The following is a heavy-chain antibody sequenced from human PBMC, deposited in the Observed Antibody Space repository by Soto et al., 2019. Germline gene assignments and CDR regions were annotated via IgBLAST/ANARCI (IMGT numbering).Heavy chain of an antibody. Sequence: ASVKVSCKASGYTFTSYAMHWVRQAPGQRLEWMGWINAGNGNTKYSQKFQGRVTITRDTSASTAYMELSSLRSEDTAVYYCARVNYYGSGSYYNVPYYYIDVWGKGTTVTVSS. D-gene: IGHD3-10*01. CDR1: GYTFTSYA. J-gene: IGHJ6*03. CDR3: ARVNYYGSGSYYNVPYYYIDV. V-gene: IGHV1-3*01. CDR2: INAGNGNT.